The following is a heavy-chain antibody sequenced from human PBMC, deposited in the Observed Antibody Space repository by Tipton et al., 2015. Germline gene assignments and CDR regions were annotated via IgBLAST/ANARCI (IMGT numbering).Heavy chain of an antibody. CDR1: GGSLTGYY. J-gene: IGHJ4*02. Sequence: TLSLTCAVHGGSLTGYYWSWIRQPPGKGLEWIGEIWHSGDTDYNPSLKSRVTMSLDTSKNQFSLKLSSVTAADTGVYYCSSLRLGPHYFDYWGQGTLVTVSS. CDR3: SSLRLGPHYFDY. D-gene: IGHD7-27*01. CDR2: IWHSGDT. V-gene: IGHV4-34*01.